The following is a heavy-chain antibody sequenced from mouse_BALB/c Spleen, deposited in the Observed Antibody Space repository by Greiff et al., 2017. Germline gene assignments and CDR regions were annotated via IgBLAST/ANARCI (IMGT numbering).Heavy chain of an antibody. V-gene: IGHV3-2*02. CDR2: ISYSGST. J-gene: IGHJ1*01. CDR1: GYSITSDYA. CDR3: ARGLWLRGYFDV. D-gene: IGHD2-2*01. Sequence: EVQLQQSGPGLVKPSQSLSLTCTVTGYSITSDYAWNWIRQFPGNKLEWMGYISYSGSTSYNPSLKSRISITRDTSKNQFFLQLNSVTTEDTATYYCARGLWLRGYFDVWGAGTTVTVSS.